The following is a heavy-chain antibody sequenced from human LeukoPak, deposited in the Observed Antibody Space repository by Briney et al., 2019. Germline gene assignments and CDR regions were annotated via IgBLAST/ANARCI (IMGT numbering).Heavy chain of an antibody. J-gene: IGHJ4*02. D-gene: IGHD3-22*01. CDR2: ISSSGSTI. Sequence: GGSLRLSCAASGFTFGSYEMNWVRQAPGKGLEWVSYISSSGSTIYYADSVKGRFTISRDNAKNSLYLQMNSLRAEDTAVYYCANFAPITMIGGDYWGQGTLVTVSS. CDR1: GFTFGSYE. V-gene: IGHV3-48*03. CDR3: ANFAPITMIGGDY.